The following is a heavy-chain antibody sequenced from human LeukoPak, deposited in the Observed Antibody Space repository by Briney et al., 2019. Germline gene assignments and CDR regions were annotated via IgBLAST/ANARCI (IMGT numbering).Heavy chain of an antibody. CDR1: GFTFSSYW. CDR2: IKQDGSEK. CDR3: ARDHNQLLSPIDY. Sequence: GGSLRLSCAASGFTFSSYWMSWVRQAPGKGLEWVANIKQDGSEKYYVDSVKGRFTISRDNAKNSLYLQMNSLRAEDTAVYYCARDHNQLLSPIDYWGQGTLVTVSS. D-gene: IGHD2-2*01. V-gene: IGHV3-7*01. J-gene: IGHJ4*02.